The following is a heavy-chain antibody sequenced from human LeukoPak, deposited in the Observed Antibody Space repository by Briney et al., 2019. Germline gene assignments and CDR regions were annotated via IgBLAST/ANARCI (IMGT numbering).Heavy chain of an antibody. CDR3: AKDHRVGQLLLLP. J-gene: IGHJ5*02. Sequence: NTGGSLRLSCAASGFTFSSYSMTWVRQAPGKGLEWVSSMSSGSRYIYYADSVRGRFTISRDNSKNTLYLQMNNLRAEDTAVYYCAKDHRVGQLLLLPWGQGTLVTVSS. CDR2: MSSGSRYI. V-gene: IGHV3-21*04. CDR1: GFTFSSYS. D-gene: IGHD2-15*01.